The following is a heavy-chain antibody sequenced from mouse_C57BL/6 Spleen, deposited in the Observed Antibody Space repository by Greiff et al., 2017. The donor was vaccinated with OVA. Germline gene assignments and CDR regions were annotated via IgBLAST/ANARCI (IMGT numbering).Heavy chain of an antibody. V-gene: IGHV14-2*01. J-gene: IGHJ2*01. Sequence: EVQLQQSGAELVKPGASVKLSCTASGFNIKDYYMHWVKQRTEQGLEWIGRIDPEDGETKYAPQFQGKAPITADPSSNTAYLQLSSLPSEDTAVYYCARSPYYYGSSHFDDWGQGTTLTVSS. CDR3: ARSPYYYGSSHFDD. CDR1: GFNIKDYY. D-gene: IGHD1-1*01. CDR2: IDPEDGET.